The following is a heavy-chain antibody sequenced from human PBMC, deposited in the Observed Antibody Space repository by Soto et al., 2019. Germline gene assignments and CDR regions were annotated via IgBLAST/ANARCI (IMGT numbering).Heavy chain of an antibody. Sequence: EVQLAESGGGLAQPGGSPRLSCAASGFTLSGYAMVWVRQAPGKGLEYVSGIRSNGVGTYYANSVQGRFTISRDNSKNTVYLQMGSLRPEDMAVYYCARRARPDFYYMDVWGKGTTVTVS. CDR2: IRSNGVGT. CDR1: GFTLSGYA. D-gene: IGHD6-6*01. CDR3: ARRARPDFYYMDV. V-gene: IGHV3-64*01. J-gene: IGHJ6*03.